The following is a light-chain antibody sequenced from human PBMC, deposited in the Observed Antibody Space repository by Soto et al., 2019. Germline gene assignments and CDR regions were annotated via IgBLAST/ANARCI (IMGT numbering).Light chain of an antibody. J-gene: IGKJ2*01. CDR2: KTS. CDR1: QSLLDSDGDTY. V-gene: IGKV2-24*01. CDR3: MQATQFPHT. Sequence: DIVMTQTPLSSPVTLGQPASISCRSSQSLLDSDGDTYLSWLQQRPGQPPRLLIYKTSSRFSGVPDRFSGSGAGTDFTLKISRVEVADVGVYYCMQATQFPHTFGQGTKLEI.